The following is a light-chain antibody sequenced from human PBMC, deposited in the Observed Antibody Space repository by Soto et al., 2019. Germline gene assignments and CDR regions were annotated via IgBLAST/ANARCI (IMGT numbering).Light chain of an antibody. J-gene: IGKJ4*01. Sequence: EIVLTQSPGTLSLSPGERATLSCRASQSVSSSYLAWYQQKPGQAPRLLIYGASSRATGIPDRFGGSGSGTDFTLTISRLEPEDFAVYYCQQYGSSPPALTFGGGTKV. V-gene: IGKV3-20*01. CDR2: GAS. CDR3: QQYGSSPPALT. CDR1: QSVSSSY.